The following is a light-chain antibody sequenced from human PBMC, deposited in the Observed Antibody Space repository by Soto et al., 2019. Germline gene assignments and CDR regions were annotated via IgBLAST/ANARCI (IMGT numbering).Light chain of an antibody. CDR3: QQRSSRPWLT. CDR2: LSS. V-gene: IGKV1-39*01. CDR1: QTISTF. Sequence: DIQMNQSPSSLSASVGDRVPITCRASQTISTFLKWYQQKPGKAPKLLIYLSSYLQTEVPSRFRGSGSGTDVTLTISSLQPEDVATYYCQQRSSRPWLTFCGGTKVEMK. J-gene: IGKJ4*01.